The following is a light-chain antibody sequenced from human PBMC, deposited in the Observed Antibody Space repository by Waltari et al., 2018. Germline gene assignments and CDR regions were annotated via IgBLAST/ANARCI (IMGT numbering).Light chain of an antibody. CDR3: MQGTHWPWT. J-gene: IGKJ1*01. CDR1: QSLVHSDGNTY. CDR2: RAA. V-gene: IGKV2-30*02. Sequence: DVVMTQSPLSLPVTLGQPASISCRSSQSLVHSDGNTYLNWFQQRPGQSPRRLFYRAANRDSGVPGRFSGSGSGTDFTLKISRVEAEDVGVYYCMQGTHWPWTFGQGTKVEIK.